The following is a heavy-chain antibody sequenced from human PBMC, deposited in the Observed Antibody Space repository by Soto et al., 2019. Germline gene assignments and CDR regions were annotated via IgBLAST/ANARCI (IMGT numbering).Heavy chain of an antibody. V-gene: IGHV3-21*01. CDR1: DFTFSSYT. D-gene: IGHD6-13*01. Sequence: EVQLVESGGGLVKPGGSLRLSCAASDFTFSSYTMHWVRQAPGKGLEWVSSIASRSGIYIYYADSVKGRFTISRDNAKNSVYLQMNSLRAEDTAVYYCARDAFSTGIAAAGTSIMEDWGQGTAVTVSS. J-gene: IGHJ6*02. CDR2: IASRSGIYI. CDR3: ARDAFSTGIAAAGTSIMED.